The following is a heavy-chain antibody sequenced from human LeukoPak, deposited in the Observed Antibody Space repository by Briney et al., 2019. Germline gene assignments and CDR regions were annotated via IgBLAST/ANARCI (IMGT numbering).Heavy chain of an antibody. CDR1: GGSISSYY. V-gene: IGHV4-4*07. CDR3: ARDQPESFPVSNWFDP. CDR2: IYTSGST. Sequence: PSETLSLTCTVSGGSISSYYWSWIRQPAGKGLEWIGRIYTSGSTNYNPSLKSRVTMSVDTSKNQFSLKLSSVTAADTAVYYCARDQPESFPVSNWFDPWGQGTLVTVSS. J-gene: IGHJ5*02.